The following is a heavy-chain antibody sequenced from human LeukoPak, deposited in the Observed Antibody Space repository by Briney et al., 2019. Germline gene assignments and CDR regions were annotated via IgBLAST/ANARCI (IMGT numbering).Heavy chain of an antibody. CDR3: ARAWNLYCSSTSCYRGPYNWFDP. D-gene: IGHD2-2*02. CDR2: IIPIFGTA. V-gene: IGHV1-69*13. J-gene: IGHJ5*02. Sequence: SVKVSCKASGGTFSSYAISWVRQAPGQGLEWMGGIIPIFGTANYAQKFQGRVTITADESTSTAYMELSSLRSDDTAVYYCARAWNLYCSSTSCYRGPYNWFDPWGQGTLVTVSS. CDR1: GGTFSSYA.